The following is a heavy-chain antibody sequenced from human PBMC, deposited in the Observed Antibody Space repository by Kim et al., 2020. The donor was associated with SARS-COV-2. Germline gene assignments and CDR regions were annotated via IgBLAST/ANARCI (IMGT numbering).Heavy chain of an antibody. V-gene: IGHV3-9*01. D-gene: IGHD6-13*01. Sequence: VKGRFTISRDNAKNSLYLQMNSLRAEDTALYYCAKVIFAVAAAGRNWFDPWGQGTLVTVSS. CDR3: AKVIFAVAAAGRNWFDP. J-gene: IGHJ5*02.